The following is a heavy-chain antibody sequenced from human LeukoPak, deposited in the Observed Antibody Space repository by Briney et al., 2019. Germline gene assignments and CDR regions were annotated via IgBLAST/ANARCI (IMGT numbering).Heavy chain of an antibody. J-gene: IGHJ3*02. D-gene: IGHD3-9*01. CDR3: ARGVYDILTGYSGPHAFDI. CDR2: IYYSGST. V-gene: IGHV4-59*01. CDR1: GGSISSYY. Sequence: SETLSLTCTVSGGSISSYYWSWIRQPPGKGLEWIGYIYYSGSTNYNPSLKSRVTISVDTSKNQFSLKLSSVTAADTAVYYCARGVYDILTGYSGPHAFDIWGQGTMVTVSS.